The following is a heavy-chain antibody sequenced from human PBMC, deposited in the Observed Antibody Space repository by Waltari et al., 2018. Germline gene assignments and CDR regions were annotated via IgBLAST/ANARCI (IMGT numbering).Heavy chain of an antibody. Sequence: QVQLQESGPGLVKPSQTLSLTCTVSGGSISSGSYSWSWIRQPAGKGLEWIGRIYTSGSTNYNPSLKSRVTISVDTSKNQFSLKLSSVTAADTAVYYCARAYYYGSGSYYKRDAFDIWGQGTMVTVSS. CDR1: GGSISSGSYS. V-gene: IGHV4-61*02. CDR3: ARAYYYGSGSYYKRDAFDI. CDR2: IYTSGST. D-gene: IGHD3-10*01. J-gene: IGHJ3*02.